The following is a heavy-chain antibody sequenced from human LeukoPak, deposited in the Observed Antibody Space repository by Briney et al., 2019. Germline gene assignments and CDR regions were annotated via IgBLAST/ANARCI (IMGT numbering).Heavy chain of an antibody. CDR2: ISYDGSNK. CDR3: AKDRIAAAGTSLDY. Sequence: GGSLRLSCAASGFTFSSYSMNWVRQAPGKGLEWVAVISYDGSNKHYADSVKGRFTISRDNSKNTLYLQMNSLRAEDTAVYYCAKDRIAAAGTSLDYWGQGTLVTVSS. D-gene: IGHD6-13*01. CDR1: GFTFSSYS. V-gene: IGHV3-30*18. J-gene: IGHJ4*02.